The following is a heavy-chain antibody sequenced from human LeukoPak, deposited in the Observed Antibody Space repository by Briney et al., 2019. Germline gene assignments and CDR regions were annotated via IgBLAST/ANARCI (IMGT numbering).Heavy chain of an antibody. CDR1: GYTFTGYY. CDR3: ARGSGIAARDAFDI. J-gene: IGHJ3*02. CDR2: INPNSGGT. V-gene: IGHV1-2*02. D-gene: IGHD6-6*01. Sequence: ASVKVSCKASGYTFTGYYMHWVRQAPGQGLEWRGWINPNSGGTNYAQKFQGRVTMTRDTSISTAYMELSRLRSDDTAVYYCARGSGIAARDAFDIWGQGTMVTVSS.